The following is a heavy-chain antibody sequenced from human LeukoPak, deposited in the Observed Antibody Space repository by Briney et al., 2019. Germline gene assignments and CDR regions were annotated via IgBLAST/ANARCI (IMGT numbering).Heavy chain of an antibody. J-gene: IGHJ4*02. Sequence: GGSLRLSCAASGFSFSSYAMSWVRQAPGKGLEWISSISGSGDNTYYAESVKGRFTISRDNSKNTLFLQMNSLRAEDTAVFYCAKRSGYTTGWFFDFWGQGTLVTVSS. CDR2: ISGSGDNT. CDR3: AKRSGYTTGWFFDF. V-gene: IGHV3-23*01. CDR1: GFSFSSYA. D-gene: IGHD6-19*01.